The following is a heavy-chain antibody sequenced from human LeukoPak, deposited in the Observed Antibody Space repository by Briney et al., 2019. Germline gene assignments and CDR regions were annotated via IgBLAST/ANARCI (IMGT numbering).Heavy chain of an antibody. Sequence: GGSLRLSCAASGFTFSSYAMSWVRQAPGKGLEWVSAISGSGGSTYYAGSVKGRFTISRDNSKNTLYLQMNSLRAEDTAVYYCARVLRYFDWSHFDYWGQGTLVTVSS. V-gene: IGHV3-23*01. CDR2: ISGSGGST. J-gene: IGHJ4*02. CDR1: GFTFSSYA. CDR3: ARVLRYFDWSHFDY. D-gene: IGHD3-9*01.